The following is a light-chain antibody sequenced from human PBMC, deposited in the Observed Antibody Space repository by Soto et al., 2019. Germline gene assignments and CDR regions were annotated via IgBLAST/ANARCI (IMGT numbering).Light chain of an antibody. J-gene: IGLJ3*02. CDR1: SSDVGDYNY. Sequence: QSALTQPRSVSGSPGQSVTISCTGTSSDVGDYNYVSWYQQYPRKAPKLVIYDVSKRPSGVPDRFSGSKSGNTASLTISGLQGEDEADFYCCSFAGSYTFWVFGGGTKLTVL. CDR2: DVS. V-gene: IGLV2-11*01. CDR3: CSFAGSYTFWV.